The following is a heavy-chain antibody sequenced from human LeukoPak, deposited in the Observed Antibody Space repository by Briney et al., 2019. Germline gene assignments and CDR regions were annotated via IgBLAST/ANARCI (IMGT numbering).Heavy chain of an antibody. V-gene: IGHV4-59*03. J-gene: IGHJ4*02. CDR2: IYYSGST. D-gene: IGHD5-24*01. CDR3: ASASGRDGYKGVFDY. Sequence: SETLSLTCTVSGGSISSYYWSWIRQPPGQDLRWCGGIYYSGSTNYTPSPKSRVAKSVYPYKRQCSLTLRSVTAADTAVYYCASASGRDGYKGVFDYWGQGTLVTVSS. CDR1: GGSISSYY.